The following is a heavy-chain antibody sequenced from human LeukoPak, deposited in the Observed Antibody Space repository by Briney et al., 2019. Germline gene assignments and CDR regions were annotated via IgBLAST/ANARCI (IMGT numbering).Heavy chain of an antibody. Sequence: GGSLRLSCAASGFTFDDYGMNRVRQVPGKGLEWGSGINGTGGATVYADSVNGRFTISRDNAKNSLYLLMNSLRSEDTAIYYCARERRGPSYGYVVDYWGQGTLVTVSS. J-gene: IGHJ4*02. V-gene: IGHV3-20*04. D-gene: IGHD5-18*01. CDR1: GFTFDDYG. CDR3: ARERRGPSYGYVVDY. CDR2: INGTGGAT.